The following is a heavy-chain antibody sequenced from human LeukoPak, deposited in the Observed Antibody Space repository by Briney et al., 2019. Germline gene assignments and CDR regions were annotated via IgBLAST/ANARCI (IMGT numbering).Heavy chain of an antibody. J-gene: IGHJ3*02. CDR2: ISSSSSYI. V-gene: IGHV3-21*01. CDR1: GFTFSSYS. Sequence: GGSLRLSCAASGFTFSSYSMNWVRQAPGKGLEWVSSISSSSSYIYYADSVKGRFTISRDNAKNSLYLQMNSLRAEDTAAYYCARDTPYGDYGPDAFDIWGQGTMVTVSS. D-gene: IGHD4-17*01. CDR3: ARDTPYGDYGPDAFDI.